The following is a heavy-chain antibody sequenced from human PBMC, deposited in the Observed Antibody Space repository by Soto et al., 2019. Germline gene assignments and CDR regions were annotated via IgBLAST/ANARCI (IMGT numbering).Heavy chain of an antibody. CDR3: GRGRSGEVAVFY. D-gene: IGHD3-16*01. J-gene: IGHJ4*02. Sequence: ASVKVSCKASGYTFTGYYIHWVRQAPGQGPEWMGEIGPNRGDTRYARKFQGRVTMTRDTSITTVYMELSNLSPDDTAVYYCGRGRSGEVAVFYWGQGTLVTVSS. CDR1: GYTFTGYY. V-gene: IGHV1-2*02. CDR2: IGPNRGDT.